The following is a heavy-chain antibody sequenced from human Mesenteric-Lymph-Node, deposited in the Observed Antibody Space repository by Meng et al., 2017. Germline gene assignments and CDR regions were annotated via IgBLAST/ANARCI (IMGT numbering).Heavy chain of an antibody. Sequence: QVRLVQDGAKGQKPGSSVKFSCKASGGTFSSYATSWVRQAPGQGLEWMGGIIPIFGTANYAQKFQGRVTITADKSTSTAYMELSSLRSEDTAVYYCARVQAWGGSYFSYFDYWGQGTLVTVFS. CDR3: ARVQAWGGSYFSYFDY. CDR2: IIPIFGTA. J-gene: IGHJ4*02. CDR1: GGTFSSYA. V-gene: IGHV1-69*06. D-gene: IGHD1-26*01.